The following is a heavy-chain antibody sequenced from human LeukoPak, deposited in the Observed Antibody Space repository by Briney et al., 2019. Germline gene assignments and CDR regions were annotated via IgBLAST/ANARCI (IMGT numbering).Heavy chain of an antibody. CDR3: AKEGNWNDGHYFDY. V-gene: IGHV3-33*06. J-gene: IGHJ4*02. D-gene: IGHD1-1*01. CDR2: IWYDGSHQ. Sequence: TGSSLRLSCAASGFPSSGSGMHWVRQAPGKGLEWVAVIWYDGSHQYYADSVKGRFTISRDNSKNTLYLQMNSLRAEDTAVYYCAKEGNWNDGHYFDYWGQGTLVTVSS. CDR1: GFPSSGSG.